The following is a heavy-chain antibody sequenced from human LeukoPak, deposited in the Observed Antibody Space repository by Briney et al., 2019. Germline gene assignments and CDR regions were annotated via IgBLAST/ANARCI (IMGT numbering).Heavy chain of an antibody. CDR1: GDTFSSYA. CDR3: ARVERKVFIYSSGWYGAFDI. V-gene: IGHV1-8*02. J-gene: IGHJ3*02. Sequence: GASVKVSCKASGDTFSSYAINWVRQATGQGLEGMGWMNPNSGNTGYARKFQGRVTMTRNTSISTAYMELSSLRSEDTAVYYCARVERKVFIYSSGWYGAFDIWGQGTMVTVSS. CDR2: MNPNSGNT. D-gene: IGHD6-19*01.